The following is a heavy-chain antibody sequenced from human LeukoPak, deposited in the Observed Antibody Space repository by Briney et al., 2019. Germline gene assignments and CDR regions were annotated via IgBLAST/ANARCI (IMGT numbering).Heavy chain of an antibody. Sequence: SVTCSCKASGGTFSTDAISWVRQAPRQGLKWMGRIIPIIGIAKNAHNSQGRVTITADKSTSTAYMELRSLRSEETAVYYCARGRIWAPVLSSFGYWGQGTLVTVSS. CDR1: GGTFSTDA. J-gene: IGHJ4*02. D-gene: IGHD3-16*01. V-gene: IGHV1-69*04. CDR2: IIPIIGIA. CDR3: ARGRIWAPVLSSFGY.